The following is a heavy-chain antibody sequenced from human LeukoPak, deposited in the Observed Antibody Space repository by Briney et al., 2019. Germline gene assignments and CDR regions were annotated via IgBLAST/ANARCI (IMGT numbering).Heavy chain of an antibody. D-gene: IGHD2-2*01. Sequence: PSETLSLTCTVSGGSISSGDYYWSWIRQPPGRGPEWIGYIYYSGSTYYNPSLKSRVTISVDTSKNQFSLKLSPVTAADTAVYYCAGGVPAAPDDAFDIWGQGTMVTVSS. CDR3: AGGVPAAPDDAFDI. CDR2: IYYSGST. V-gene: IGHV4-30-4*08. J-gene: IGHJ3*02. CDR1: GGSISSGDYY.